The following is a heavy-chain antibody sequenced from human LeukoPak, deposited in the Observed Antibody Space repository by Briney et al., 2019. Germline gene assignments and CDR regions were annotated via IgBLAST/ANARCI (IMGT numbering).Heavy chain of an antibody. V-gene: IGHV1-69*04. Sequence: GASVKVSCKASGGIFSSYAISWVRQAPGQGLEWMGRIIPILGIANYAQKFQGRVTITADKSTSTAYMELSSLRSEDTAVYYCARPNTYYYGSGSYYFDYWGQGTLVTVSS. D-gene: IGHD3-10*01. CDR3: ARPNTYYYGSGSYYFDY. J-gene: IGHJ4*02. CDR1: GGIFSSYA. CDR2: IIPILGIA.